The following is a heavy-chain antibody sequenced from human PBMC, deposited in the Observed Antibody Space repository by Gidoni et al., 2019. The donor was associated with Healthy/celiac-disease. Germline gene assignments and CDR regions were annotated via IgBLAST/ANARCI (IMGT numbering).Heavy chain of an antibody. J-gene: IGHJ6*02. CDR2: INSDGSST. CDR3: ARETDDYYYYGMDV. Sequence: ELQLVGSGGGLVQHGGSLRLSCAASGCTFSSYWMHWVRQAPGKGLVWVSRINSDGSSTSYADSVKGRFTISRDNAKNTLYLQMNSLRAEDTAVYYCARETDDYYYYGMDVWGQGTTVTVSS. CDR1: GCTFSSYW. V-gene: IGHV3-74*01.